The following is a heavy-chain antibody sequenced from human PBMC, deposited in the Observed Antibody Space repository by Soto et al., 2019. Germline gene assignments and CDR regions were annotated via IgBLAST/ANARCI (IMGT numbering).Heavy chain of an antibody. Sequence: GASVKVSCKVSGYTLTELSMHWVRQAPGQRLEWMGWINAGNGNTKYSQKFQGRVTITRDTSASTAYMELSSLRSEDTAVYYCARDLLSYGGPGYWGQGTLVTVSS. D-gene: IGHD4-17*01. CDR3: ARDLLSYGGPGY. J-gene: IGHJ4*02. V-gene: IGHV1-3*01. CDR1: GYTLTELS. CDR2: INAGNGNT.